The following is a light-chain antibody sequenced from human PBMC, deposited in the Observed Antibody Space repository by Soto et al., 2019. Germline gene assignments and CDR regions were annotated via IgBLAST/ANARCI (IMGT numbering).Light chain of an antibody. CDR3: QLSANSPPKST. J-gene: IGKJ2*01. CDR2: GAS. CDR1: QTISSSD. Sequence: EIVLTQSPGTLSLSPGERATLSCRASQTISSSDLAWYQQKPGQAPRLLIFGASSRAPDIPDRFSGSGSGTAFTLTISILEPEDFAVYYCQLSANSPPKSTFGQGTKLEI. V-gene: IGKV3-20*01.